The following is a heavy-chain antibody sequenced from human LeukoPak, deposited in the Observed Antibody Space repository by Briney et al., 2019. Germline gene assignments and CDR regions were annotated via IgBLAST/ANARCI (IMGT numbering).Heavy chain of an antibody. Sequence: GGSLRLSCAAAGFTFNNYWMTWVRQAPGMGLEWVANIKQDGSEKYYVDSVKRRFTISRDNAKNSLYLQMNSLRAEDTAVYYCARAVGYSGFSDYWGQGTLVTVSS. CDR1: GFTFNNYW. CDR2: IKQDGSEK. CDR3: ARAVGYSGFSDY. J-gene: IGHJ4*02. V-gene: IGHV3-7*01. D-gene: IGHD5-12*01.